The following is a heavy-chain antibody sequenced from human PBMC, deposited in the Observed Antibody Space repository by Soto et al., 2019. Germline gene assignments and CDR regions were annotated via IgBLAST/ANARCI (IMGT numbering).Heavy chain of an antibody. CDR1: GFTFGDYA. D-gene: IGHD3-22*01. Sequence: GGSLRLSCTASGFTFGDYAMSWFRQAPGKGLEWVGFIRSKAYGGTTEYAASVKGRFTISRDDSKSIAYLQMNSLKTEDTAVYYCTRDTTMIVPQAPLRYWGQGTLVTVPQ. CDR2: IRSKAYGGTT. CDR3: TRDTTMIVPQAPLRY. J-gene: IGHJ4*02. V-gene: IGHV3-49*03.